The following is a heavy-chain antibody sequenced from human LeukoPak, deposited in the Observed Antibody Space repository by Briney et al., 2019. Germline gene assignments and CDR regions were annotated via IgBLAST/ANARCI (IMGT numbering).Heavy chain of an antibody. J-gene: IGHJ6*02. D-gene: IGHD4-11*01. CDR3: AKVENSAYYYYGMDV. CDR1: GFTFSSYA. CDR2: ISGSGGST. Sequence: GGSLRLSCAASGFTFSSYAMSWVRQAPGKGLEWVSAISGSGGSTYYADSAKGRFTISRDNSKNTLYLQMNSLRAEDTAVYYCAKVENSAYYYYGMDVWGQGTTVTVSS. V-gene: IGHV3-23*01.